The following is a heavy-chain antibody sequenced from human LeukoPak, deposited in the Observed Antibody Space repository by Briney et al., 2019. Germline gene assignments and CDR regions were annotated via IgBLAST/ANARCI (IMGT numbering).Heavy chain of an antibody. J-gene: IGHJ4*02. Sequence: GGSLRLSCAASGFTFSSYWMHWIRQAPGKGLVWVSRIHSDGIGTSYADSVRGRFTISRDNAKNTLYLQMNSLRAEDTAEYYCARDQGSFDYWGQGTLVTVSS. CDR1: GFTFSSYW. CDR2: IHSDGIGT. CDR3: ARDQGSFDY. V-gene: IGHV3-74*01.